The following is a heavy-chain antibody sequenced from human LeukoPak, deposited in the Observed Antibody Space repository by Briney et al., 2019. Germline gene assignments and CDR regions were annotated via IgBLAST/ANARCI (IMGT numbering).Heavy chain of an antibody. D-gene: IGHD6-6*01. V-gene: IGHV3-74*01. CDR3: ARVRGYSSSSRPGY. Sequence: GGSLRPSCAASGFTFSSYWMHWVRQAPGKGLVWVSRINTDGSSTSYADSVKGRFTISRDNAKNTLYLQMNSLRAEDTAVYYCARVRGYSSSSRPGYWGQGTLVTVSS. J-gene: IGHJ4*02. CDR1: GFTFSSYW. CDR2: INTDGSST.